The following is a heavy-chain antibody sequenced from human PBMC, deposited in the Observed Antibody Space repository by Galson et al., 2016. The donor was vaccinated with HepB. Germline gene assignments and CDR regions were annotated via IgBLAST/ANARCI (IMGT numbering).Heavy chain of an antibody. CDR3: ARHLGGPHVVGRNPRYSFFYMDV. V-gene: IGHV4-39*01. D-gene: IGHD3-16*01. J-gene: IGHJ6*03. CDR1: GDSVSSNY. Sequence: SETLSLTCSVSGDSVSSNYWGWIRQSPGKGLEWTGAAPYSGGTYYIPSLRSRVTVSVDTSKKLFSLKLHSVTVADTALYFCARHLGGPHVVGRNPRYSFFYMDVWGKGTTVTVSS. CDR2: APYSGGT.